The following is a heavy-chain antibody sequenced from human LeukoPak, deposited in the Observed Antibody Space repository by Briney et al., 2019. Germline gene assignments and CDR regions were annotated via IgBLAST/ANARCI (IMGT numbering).Heavy chain of an antibody. CDR2: IYHSGST. CDR1: GGALSSYY. J-gene: IGHJ4*02. D-gene: IGHD6-13*01. V-gene: IGHV4-59*01. Sequence: PSETLSLTCTVSGGALSSYYWSWIRPPPGKGLEWIGYIYHSGSTNYNPSLQSRVAISVDSSKNQFSLNLRSVTAADTAVYYCAREAAPGTGGFDYWGPGTLVTVSS. CDR3: AREAAPGTGGFDY.